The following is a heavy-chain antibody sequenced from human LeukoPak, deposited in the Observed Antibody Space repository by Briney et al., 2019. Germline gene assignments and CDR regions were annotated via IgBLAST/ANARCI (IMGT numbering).Heavy chain of an antibody. Sequence: SETLSLTCAVYGGSFSGYYWSWIRQPPGKGLEWIGEINHSGSTNYNPSLKSRVTISVDTSKNQFSLKLSSVTAADTAVYYCARHARRWGYCSSTSCFSYFDYWGQGTLVTVSS. J-gene: IGHJ4*02. V-gene: IGHV4-34*01. CDR3: ARHARRWGYCSSTSCFSYFDY. D-gene: IGHD2-2*01. CDR2: INHSGST. CDR1: GGSFSGYY.